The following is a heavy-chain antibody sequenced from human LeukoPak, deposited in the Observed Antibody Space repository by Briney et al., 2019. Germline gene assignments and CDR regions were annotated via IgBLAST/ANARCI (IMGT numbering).Heavy chain of an antibody. CDR1: GFTFDDYA. D-gene: IGHD6-19*01. Sequence: GGSLRLSCVASGFTFDDYAMHWVRQAPGKGLEWVSGIGWNSFTIVYADSVKGRFTISRDNAKNSLYLQMNSLRAEDTAFYYCARDKEAVAGPIDYWGQGTLVTVSS. CDR3: ARDKEAVAGPIDY. V-gene: IGHV3-9*01. J-gene: IGHJ4*02. CDR2: IGWNSFTI.